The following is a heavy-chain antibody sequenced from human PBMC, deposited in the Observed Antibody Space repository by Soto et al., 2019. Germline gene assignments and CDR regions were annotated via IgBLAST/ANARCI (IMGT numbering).Heavy chain of an antibody. J-gene: IGHJ6*02. D-gene: IGHD1-26*01. CDR3: ARGGRREHGFYYYYGMDV. V-gene: IGHV4-34*01. CDR1: GGSFSGYY. CDR2: INHSGST. Sequence: PSETLSLTCAAYGGSFSGYYWSWIRQPPGKGLEWIGEINHSGSTNYNPSLKSRVTISVDTSKNQFSLKLSSVTAADTAVYYCARGGRREHGFYYYYGMDVWGQGTTVTVSS.